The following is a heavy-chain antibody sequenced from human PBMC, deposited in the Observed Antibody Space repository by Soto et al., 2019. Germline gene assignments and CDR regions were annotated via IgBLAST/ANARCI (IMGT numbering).Heavy chain of an antibody. CDR2: IYHSGST. CDR3: ARGDSSSWLYYYGMDV. Sequence: LSLTCAVSGGSISSGGYSWSWIRQPPGKGLEWVGYIYHSGSTYYNPSLKSRITISVDRSKNQFSLKLSSVTAADTAVYYCARGDSSSWLYYYGMDVWGQGTTVTVSS. D-gene: IGHD6-13*01. CDR1: GGSISSGGYS. J-gene: IGHJ6*02. V-gene: IGHV4-30-2*01.